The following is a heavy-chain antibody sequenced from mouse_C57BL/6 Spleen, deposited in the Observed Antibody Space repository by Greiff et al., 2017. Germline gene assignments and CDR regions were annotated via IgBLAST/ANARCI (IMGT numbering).Heavy chain of an antibody. V-gene: IGHV1-64*01. J-gene: IGHJ3*01. Sequence: QVQLQQPGAELVKPGASVKLSCKASGYTFTSYWMHWVKQRPGQGLEWIGMIHPNSGSTNYNEKFKSKATLTVDKSSSTAYMQLSSLTAEDSAVYYCARSDGYYRAYWGKGTLVTVSA. D-gene: IGHD2-3*01. CDR3: ARSDGYYRAY. CDR2: IHPNSGST. CDR1: GYTFTSYW.